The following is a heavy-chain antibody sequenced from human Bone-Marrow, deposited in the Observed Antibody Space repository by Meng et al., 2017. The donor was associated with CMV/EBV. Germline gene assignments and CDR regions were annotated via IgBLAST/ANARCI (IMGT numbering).Heavy chain of an antibody. D-gene: IGHD3-3*01. V-gene: IGHV4-34*01. CDR3: ARDGDYDFWSGYYTLLGYYYGMDV. J-gene: IGHJ6*02. CDR2: INHSGST. Sequence: GSLRLSCAVYGGSFSGYYWSWIRQPPGKGLEWIGEINHSGSTNYNPSLKSRVTISVDTSKNQFSLKLSSVTAADTAVYYCARDGDYDFWSGYYTLLGYYYGMDVWGQGTTVTASS. CDR1: GGSFSGYY.